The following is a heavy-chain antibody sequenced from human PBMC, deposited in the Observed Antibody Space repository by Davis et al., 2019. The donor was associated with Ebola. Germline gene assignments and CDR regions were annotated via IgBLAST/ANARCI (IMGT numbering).Heavy chain of an antibody. CDR1: GYTFTSYA. Sequence: AASVKVSCKASGYTFTSYAMNWVRQAPGQGLEWMGWINTNTGNPTYAQGFTGRFVFSLDTSVSTAYLQISSLKAEDTAVYYCARDLVGLWFGDLSVWFDPWGQGTLVTVSS. J-gene: IGHJ5*02. CDR3: ARDLVGLWFGDLSVWFDP. CDR2: INTNTGNP. D-gene: IGHD3-10*01. V-gene: IGHV7-4-1*02.